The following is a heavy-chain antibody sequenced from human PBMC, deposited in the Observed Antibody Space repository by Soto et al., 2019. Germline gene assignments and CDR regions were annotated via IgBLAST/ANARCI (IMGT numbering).Heavy chain of an antibody. Sequence: QVQLVQSGAEVKKPGASVKVSCKASGYTFISYAMHWVRQAPGHSLEWMGWINAGNGDTRYSQTFQGRVSFTRDTSASTAYMELRSLTSEDTAIYYRAAGGGGSRYWGQGTLVTVSS. V-gene: IGHV1-3*01. CDR3: AAGGGGSRY. D-gene: IGHD2-15*01. CDR2: INAGNGDT. CDR1: GYTFISYA. J-gene: IGHJ4*02.